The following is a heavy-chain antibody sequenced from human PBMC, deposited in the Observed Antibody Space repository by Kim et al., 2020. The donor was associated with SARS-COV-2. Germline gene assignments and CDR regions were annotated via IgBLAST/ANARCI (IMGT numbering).Heavy chain of an antibody. J-gene: IGHJ4*02. CDR1: GFTFSSYG. CDR3: AKDSGDSSGYLYYFDY. Sequence: GGSLRLSCAASGFTFSSYGMHWVRQAPGKGLEWVAVISYDGSNKYYADSVKGRFTISRDNSKNTLYLQMNSLRAEDTAVYYCAKDSGDSSGYLYYFDYWGQGTLVTVSS. V-gene: IGHV3-30*18. CDR2: ISYDGSNK. D-gene: IGHD3-22*01.